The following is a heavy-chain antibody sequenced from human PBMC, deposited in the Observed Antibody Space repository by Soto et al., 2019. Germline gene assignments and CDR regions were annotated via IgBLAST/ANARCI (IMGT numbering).Heavy chain of an antibody. CDR3: ARDGGAAGNNWFGP. Sequence: SVKVSCKASGGTFSSYAISWVRQAPGQGLEWMGGIIPIFGIANYAQKFQGRVTITADESTSTAYMELSSLRSEDTAVYYCARDGGAAGNNWFGPWGQGTLVTVSS. D-gene: IGHD6-13*01. V-gene: IGHV1-69*13. CDR1: GGTFSSYA. J-gene: IGHJ5*02. CDR2: IIPIFGIA.